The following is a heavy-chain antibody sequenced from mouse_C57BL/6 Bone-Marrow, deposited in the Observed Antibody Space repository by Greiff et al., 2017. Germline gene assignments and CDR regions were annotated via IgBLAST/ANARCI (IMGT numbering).Heavy chain of an antibody. CDR3: ARQGLYSAMDY. J-gene: IGHJ4*01. V-gene: IGHV5-12*01. Sequence: EVQVVESGGGLVQPGGSLKLSCAASGFTFSDYYMYWVRQTPGKRLEWVGYISNGGGCTYYPDNVKGRFTISRDKAKNTLYLQMSRLKSEDTAMYYCARQGLYSAMDYWGQGTSVTVSS. CDR1: GFTFSDYY. CDR2: ISNGGGCT. D-gene: IGHD3-3*01.